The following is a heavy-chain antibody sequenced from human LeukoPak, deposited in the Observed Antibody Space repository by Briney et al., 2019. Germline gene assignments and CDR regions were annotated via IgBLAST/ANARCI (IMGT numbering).Heavy chain of an antibody. CDR1: GGSFSGYY. CDR3: ASGKVWFGELPGLGAFDI. D-gene: IGHD3-10*01. V-gene: IGHV4-34*01. Sequence: SETLSLTCAAYGGSFSGYYWSWIRQPPGKGLEWIGEINHSGSTNYNPSLKSRVTISVDTSKNQFSLKLSSVTAADTAVYYCASGKVWFGELPGLGAFDIWGQGTMVTVSS. CDR2: INHSGST. J-gene: IGHJ3*02.